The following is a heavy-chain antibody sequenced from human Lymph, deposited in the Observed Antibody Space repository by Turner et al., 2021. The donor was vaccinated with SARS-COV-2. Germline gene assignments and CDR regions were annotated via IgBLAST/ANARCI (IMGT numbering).Heavy chain of an antibody. D-gene: IGHD3-3*01. CDR2: ISYDGSNK. V-gene: IGHV3-30*18. J-gene: IGHJ6*02. Sequence: QVQLVESGGGVVQPGRSLRLSCAASGFTFSSYGMHWVRQAPGKGLECVAVISYDGSNKYYADSVKVRFTISRDNSKNTLYLQMNSLRAEDTAVYYCAKVRSIFGVVIGGMDVWGQGTTVTVSS. CDR1: GFTFSSYG. CDR3: AKVRSIFGVVIGGMDV.